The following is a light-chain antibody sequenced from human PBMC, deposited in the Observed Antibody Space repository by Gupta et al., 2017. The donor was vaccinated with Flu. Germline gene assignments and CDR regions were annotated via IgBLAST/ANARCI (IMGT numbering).Light chain of an antibody. J-gene: IGLJ1*01. V-gene: IGLV2-14*01. Sequence: DVGGYHFVSWYQHHPGRAPKLLIYEVTKRPSEISDRFSGSKSGNTASLTISGLQPEDEADYFCSSYTDANTRVFGSGSRVTVL. CDR3: SSYTDANTRV. CDR1: DVGGYHF. CDR2: EVT.